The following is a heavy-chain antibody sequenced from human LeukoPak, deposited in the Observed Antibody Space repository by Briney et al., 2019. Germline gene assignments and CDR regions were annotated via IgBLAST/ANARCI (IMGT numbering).Heavy chain of an antibody. J-gene: IGHJ4*02. CDR3: TRANYYDSTGYLPVVYPSDY. D-gene: IGHD3-22*01. CDR2: IYHSGST. CDR1: GGSIRSTNYY. V-gene: IGHV4-31*03. Sequence: SETLSLTCTVSGGSIRSTNYYWSWIRQDPAKGLEWIGYIYHSGSTYYNPALKSRVTISLDTSKNQFSLELRSVTAADTAVYYCTRANYYDSTGYLPVVYPSDYWGQGTLVTVSS.